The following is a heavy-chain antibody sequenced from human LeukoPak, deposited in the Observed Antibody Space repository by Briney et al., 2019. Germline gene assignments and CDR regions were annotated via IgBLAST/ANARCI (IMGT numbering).Heavy chain of an antibody. J-gene: IGHJ4*02. Sequence: ASVKVSCKASGYTFTTYGFSWVRQAPGQGLEWIGWISAYNGNTNYAQKLQGRVTMTTDTSTSTAYMELRSLRSDDTAVYYCARETGYYDSSGYYYNYWGQGTLVTVSS. CDR2: ISAYNGNT. V-gene: IGHV1-18*01. CDR3: ARETGYYDSSGYYYNY. D-gene: IGHD3-22*01. CDR1: GYTFTTYG.